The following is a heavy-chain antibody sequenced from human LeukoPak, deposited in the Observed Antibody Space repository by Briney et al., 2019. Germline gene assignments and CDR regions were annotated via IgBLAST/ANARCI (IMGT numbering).Heavy chain of an antibody. J-gene: IGHJ4*02. D-gene: IGHD3-22*01. Sequence: GGSLRLSCAASGFTFSIYAMSWVRQAPGKGLEWVSAISGSGGTAYYADSVKGRFTISRDNSKNTLYLQMNSLRAEDTAVYYCAKKGYYDGSGYYMYYFDHWGQGILVTVSS. CDR1: GFTFSIYA. V-gene: IGHV3-23*01. CDR2: ISGSGGTA. CDR3: AKKGYYDGSGYYMYYFDH.